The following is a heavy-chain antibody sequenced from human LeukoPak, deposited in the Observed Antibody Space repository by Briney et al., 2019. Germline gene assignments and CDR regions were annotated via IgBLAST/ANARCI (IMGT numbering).Heavy chain of an antibody. CDR2: IYPGDSDT. V-gene: IGHV5-51*01. Sequence: GESLKISCKGSGYSFTSYWIGWVRQMPGKGLEWMGIIYPGDSDTRYSPSFQGQVTISADKSISTAYLQWSSLKASDTAMYYCAAGTQRSGYYGRAFDYWGQGTLVTVSS. D-gene: IGHD3-22*01. CDR3: AAGTQRSGYYGRAFDY. CDR1: GYSFTSYW. J-gene: IGHJ4*02.